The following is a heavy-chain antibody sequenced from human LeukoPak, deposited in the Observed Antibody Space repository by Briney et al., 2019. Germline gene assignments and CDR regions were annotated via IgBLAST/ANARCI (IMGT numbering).Heavy chain of an antibody. J-gene: IGHJ3*02. CDR1: GSTFSTYS. V-gene: IGHV3-74*01. CDR3: ARGQTYYDDSTGYHYYAFDI. Sequence: GGSLRLSCAASGSTFSTYSMNWVRQAPGKGLVWVSRINTDGSSTNYADSVKGRFTISRDNAKKTLYLQMNSLTAEDTAVYYCARGQTYYDDSTGYHYYAFDIWGQGTMVTVSS. D-gene: IGHD3-9*01. CDR2: INTDGSST.